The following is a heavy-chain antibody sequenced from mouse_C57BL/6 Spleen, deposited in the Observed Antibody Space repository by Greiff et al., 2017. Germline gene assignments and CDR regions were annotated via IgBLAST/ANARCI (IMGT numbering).Heavy chain of an antibody. D-gene: IGHD2-3*01. CDR2: IDPEAGDT. J-gene: IGHJ3*01. CDR3: TRNGYSAWFAY. CDR1: GFNIKDYY. Sequence: VQLQQSGAELVRPGASVKLSCTASGFNIKDYYMHWVKQRPEQGLEWIGRIDPEAGDTEYAPKFQGKATMTADTSSNTAYLQLSSLTSEDTAVYYCTRNGYSAWFAYWGQGTLVTVSA. V-gene: IGHV14-1*01.